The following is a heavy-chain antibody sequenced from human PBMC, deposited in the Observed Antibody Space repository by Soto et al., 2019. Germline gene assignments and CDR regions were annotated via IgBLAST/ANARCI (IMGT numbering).Heavy chain of an antibody. CDR1: GFSLNTGGLG. V-gene: IGHV2-5*02. J-gene: IGHJ6*02. D-gene: IGHD2-21*02. CDR2: IYWDNDK. CDR3: VHSRCGGDCLQSYSSHYYYGMDV. Sequence: QITLKESGPTLVKPTQTLTLTCTFSGFSLNTGGLGVGWIRQPPGKALEWLALIYWDNDKRYSPSLMSRLTITKDTSKNQVVLTMTNMDPVDEATYYCVHSRCGGDCLQSYSSHYYYGMDVWGQGTTVTVSS.